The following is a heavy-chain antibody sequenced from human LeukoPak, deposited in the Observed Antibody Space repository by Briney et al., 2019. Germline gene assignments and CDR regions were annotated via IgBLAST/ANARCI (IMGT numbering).Heavy chain of an antibody. CDR2: IYHSGST. J-gene: IGHJ3*02. V-gene: IGHV4-4*02. Sequence: PSETLSLTCAVSGGSISSSNWWSWVRQPPGKGLEWIGEIYHSGSTNYNPSLNSRVTISVDKSKNQFSLKLSSVTAADTAVYYCARGLVGVVVTASDAFDIWGQGTMVTVSS. CDR3: ARGLVGVVVTASDAFDI. D-gene: IGHD2-21*02. CDR1: GGSISSSNW.